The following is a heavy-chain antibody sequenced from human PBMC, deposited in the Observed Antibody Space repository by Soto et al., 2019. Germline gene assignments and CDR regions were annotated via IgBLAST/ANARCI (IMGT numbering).Heavy chain of an antibody. Sequence: QLQLVESGGGVVQPGRSLRLSCAASGFTFSANILHWVRQAPGKGLEWLAFISADGDTKYYADSVKGRFTISRDNSKNTLYLQMNSLRREDTSVYYCLGGIGYSYGYHAFDLWGQGTMVTVSS. CDR1: GFTFSANI. CDR3: LGGIGYSYGYHAFDL. J-gene: IGHJ3*01. D-gene: IGHD5-18*01. CDR2: ISADGDTK. V-gene: IGHV3-30-3*01.